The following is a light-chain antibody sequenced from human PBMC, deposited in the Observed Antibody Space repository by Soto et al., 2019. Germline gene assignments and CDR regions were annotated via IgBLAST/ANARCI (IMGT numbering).Light chain of an antibody. J-gene: IGLJ2*01. V-gene: IGLV1-47*01. CDR3: AAWDDSLSGLV. CDR2: SNN. CDR1: TSSIGSNY. Sequence: QSVLTQPPSASGTPGQRVTISCSGSTSSIGSNYVYWYQQLPGTAPKLLIYSNNQRPSGVPVRFSGSKSGTSASLAISGLRSEDEADYHCAAWDDSLSGLVFGGGTQLTVL.